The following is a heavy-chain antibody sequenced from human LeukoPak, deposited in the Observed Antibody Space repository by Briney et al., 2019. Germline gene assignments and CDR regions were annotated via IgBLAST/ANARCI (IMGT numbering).Heavy chain of an antibody. Sequence: SETLFLTCAVYGGSFSGYYWSWIRQPPGKGLEWIGEINHSGSTNYNPSLKSRVTISVDTSKNQFSLKLSSVTAADTAVYYCARGYKFSLTNGSGSSEGPGPYYFDYWGQGTLVTVSS. CDR1: GGSFSGYY. D-gene: IGHD3-10*01. J-gene: IGHJ4*02. CDR2: INHSGST. V-gene: IGHV4-34*01. CDR3: ARGYKFSLTNGSGSSEGPGPYYFDY.